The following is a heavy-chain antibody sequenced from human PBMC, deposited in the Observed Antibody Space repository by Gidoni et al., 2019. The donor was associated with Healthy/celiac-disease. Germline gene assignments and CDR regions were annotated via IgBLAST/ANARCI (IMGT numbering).Heavy chain of an antibody. Sequence: QVQLVQSGAEVKKPGASVKVSCKASGYTFTSYYMHLVRQAPGQGLEWMGIINPSGGSTSYAQKFQGRVTMTRDTSTSTVYMELSSLRSEDTAVYYCARDRSQPYDILTPYYYYYGMDVWGQGTTVTVSS. J-gene: IGHJ6*02. CDR2: INPSGGST. CDR1: GYTFTSYY. V-gene: IGHV1-46*01. D-gene: IGHD3-9*01. CDR3: ARDRSQPYDILTPYYYYYGMDV.